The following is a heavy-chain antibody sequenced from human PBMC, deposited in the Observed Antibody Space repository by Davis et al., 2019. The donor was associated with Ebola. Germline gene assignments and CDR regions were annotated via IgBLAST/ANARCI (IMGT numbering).Heavy chain of an antibody. J-gene: IGHJ4*02. Sequence: GGSLRLSCTASGLTVSSNHMSWVRQAPGKGLEWVSVIYDQSTAYADAVRGRFIISRDKSNNTLYLEMNSLRVDDTAVYYCATTQWLREFDNWGQGTLVTVSS. D-gene: IGHD6-19*01. CDR2: IYDQST. CDR1: GLTVSSNH. CDR3: ATTQWLREFDN. V-gene: IGHV3-53*05.